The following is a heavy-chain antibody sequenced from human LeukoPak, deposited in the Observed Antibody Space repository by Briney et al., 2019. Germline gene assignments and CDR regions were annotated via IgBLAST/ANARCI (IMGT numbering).Heavy chain of an antibody. CDR1: GFTFDDYA. J-gene: IGHJ6*02. D-gene: IGHD5-18*01. Sequence: GGSLRLSCAASGFTFDDYAMHWVRQAPGKGLEWVSLISGDGGSTYYADSVKGRFTISRDNSKNSLYLQMNSLRTEDTASYYCAKVNSQLWLPLNYYYYGMDVWGQGTTVTVSS. CDR3: AKVNSQLWLPLNYYYYGMDV. CDR2: ISGDGGST. V-gene: IGHV3-43*02.